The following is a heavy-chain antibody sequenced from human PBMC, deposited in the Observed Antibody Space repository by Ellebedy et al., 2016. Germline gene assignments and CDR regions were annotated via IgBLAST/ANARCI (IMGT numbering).Heavy chain of an antibody. CDR3: AKGTGGSFDY. CDR2: ISGRGGST. J-gene: IGHJ4*02. CDR1: GFTFSSYG. V-gene: IGHV3-23*01. Sequence: GEFLKISCAAPGFTFSSYGMHWVRQAPGKGLEWVSTISGRGGSTFYADSVKGRVNISRDNSKNTLYLQMDSLRAEDTAVYYCAKGTGGSFDYWGQGILVTVSS. D-gene: IGHD1-14*01.